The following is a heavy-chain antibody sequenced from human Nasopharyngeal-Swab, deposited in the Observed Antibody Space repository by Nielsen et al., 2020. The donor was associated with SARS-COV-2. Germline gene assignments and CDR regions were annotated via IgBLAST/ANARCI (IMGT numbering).Heavy chain of an antibody. V-gene: IGHV4-39*07. CDR3: ARKDYKTSAFDI. Sequence: WIRQLPGKGLEWIGSIYYSGSTYYNPSLKSRVTISVDTSKNQFSLKLSSVTAADTAVYYCARKDYKTSAFDIWGQGTMVTVSS. J-gene: IGHJ3*02. D-gene: IGHD4-11*01. CDR2: IYYSGST.